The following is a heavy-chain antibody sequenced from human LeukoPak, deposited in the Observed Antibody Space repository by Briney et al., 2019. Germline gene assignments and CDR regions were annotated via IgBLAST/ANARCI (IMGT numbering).Heavy chain of an antibody. Sequence: ASVKVSCKASVYTFTSYGISRGRQAAGQGLEWLGLISAYNGNTNYTQRLQSRDTMTTDTPTSTAYIELRSLRSDDTAVYYCARDGPSGSYPSDYWGQGTLVTVSS. J-gene: IGHJ4*01. CDR2: ISAYNGNT. V-gene: IGHV1-18*01. CDR3: ARDGPSGSYPSDY. D-gene: IGHD1-26*01. CDR1: VYTFTSYG.